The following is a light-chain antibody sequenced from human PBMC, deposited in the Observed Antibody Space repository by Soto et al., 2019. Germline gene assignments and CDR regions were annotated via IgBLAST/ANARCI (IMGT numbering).Light chain of an antibody. V-gene: IGKV2D-29*01. CDR3: MQTLQNPLT. J-gene: IGKJ4*01. CDR1: QSLMHTDGKTH. CDR2: ELS. Sequence: DILMTQSPLSLSVTPGQPASISCKSSQSLMHTDGKTHLYWYLQRPGQPPQLLIYELSNRFSGVPDRFSGSGSGTGFSLKISRVEAEDAGVYYCMQTLQNPLTFGGGTKVDIK.